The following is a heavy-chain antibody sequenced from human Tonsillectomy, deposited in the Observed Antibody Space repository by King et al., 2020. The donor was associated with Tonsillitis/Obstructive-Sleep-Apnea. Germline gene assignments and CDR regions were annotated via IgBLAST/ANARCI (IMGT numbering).Heavy chain of an antibody. D-gene: IGHD3-16*01. CDR2: SSHTGRT. Sequence: VQLQQWGAGLLKPSETLSLTCGVYGGSFSGYYWSWIRQPPGKGLEWIGESSHTGRTNYTPSPKSRVTISVDTSKKQLSLKLSSVTAADTAVYYCARDNGGGSAFDIWGQGTMVTVSS. V-gene: IGHV4-34*01. CDR1: GGSFSGYY. CDR3: ARDNGGGSAFDI. J-gene: IGHJ3*02.